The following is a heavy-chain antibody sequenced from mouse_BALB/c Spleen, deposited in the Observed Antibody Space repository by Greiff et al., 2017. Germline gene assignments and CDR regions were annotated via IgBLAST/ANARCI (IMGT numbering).Heavy chain of an antibody. J-gene: IGHJ4*01. CDR3: ARKGHDREAYYAMDY. D-gene: IGHD2-12*01. Sequence: QVTLKVSGPGILQPSQTLSLTCSFSGFSLSTSGMGVSWIRQPSGKGLEWLAHIYWDDDKRYNPSLKSRLTISKDTSSNQVFLKITSVDTADTATYYCARKGHDREAYYAMDYWGQGTSVTVSS. CDR2: IYWDDDK. V-gene: IGHV8-12*01. CDR1: GFSLSTSGMG.